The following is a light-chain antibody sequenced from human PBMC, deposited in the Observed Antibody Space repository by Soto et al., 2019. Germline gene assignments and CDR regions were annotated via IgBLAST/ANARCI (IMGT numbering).Light chain of an antibody. CDR3: QQYDNWPPFE. CDR1: QSVSSN. Sequence: EIVLTQSPGTLSLSPGERATLSCRASQSVSSNLAWYQQKPGQAPRLLIYAASTRATGIPARFSGSGSGTEFTLTISSLQSEDFAVYYCQQYDNWPPFEFGQGTKVDIK. J-gene: IGKJ1*01. CDR2: AAS. V-gene: IGKV3-15*01.